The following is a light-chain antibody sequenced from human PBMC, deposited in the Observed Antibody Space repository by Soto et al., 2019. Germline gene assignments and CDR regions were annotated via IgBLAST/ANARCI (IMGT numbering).Light chain of an antibody. Sequence: EIVLTQSPATLSLSPGERATLSCRASQSVSSYLAWYQQKPGQAPRLLIYDASNRATGIPARLSGSGSGTDFTLTISSLEPEDFAVYYCQQRSNWPTWTFGQGTKV. CDR1: QSVSSY. J-gene: IGKJ1*01. CDR2: DAS. V-gene: IGKV3-11*01. CDR3: QQRSNWPTWT.